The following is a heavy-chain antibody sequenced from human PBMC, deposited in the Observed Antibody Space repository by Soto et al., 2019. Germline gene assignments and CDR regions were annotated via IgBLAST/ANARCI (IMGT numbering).Heavy chain of an antibody. Sequence: PGESLKISCKGSGYTFTGYYMHWVRQAPGQGLEWMGWINPNSGGTNYAQKFQGRVTMTRDTSISTAYMELSRLRSDDTAVYYCARARGVVTAIMDVWGQGTTVTVSS. J-gene: IGHJ6*02. CDR2: INPNSGGT. V-gene: IGHV1-2*02. CDR1: GYTFTGYY. CDR3: ARARGVVTAIMDV. D-gene: IGHD2-21*02.